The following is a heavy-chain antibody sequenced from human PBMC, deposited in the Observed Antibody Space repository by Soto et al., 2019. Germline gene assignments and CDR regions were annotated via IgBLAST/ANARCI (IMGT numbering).Heavy chain of an antibody. Sequence: ASVKVSCKASGYTFTSYGISWARQAPGQGLEWMGWISAYNGNTNYAQKLQGRVTMTTDTSTSTAYMELRSLRSDDTAVYYCARDWGGEATYYYGSGMDVWGQGTTVTVSS. CDR3: ARDWGGEATYYYGSGMDV. D-gene: IGHD3-10*01. CDR1: GYTFTSYG. V-gene: IGHV1-18*01. J-gene: IGHJ6*02. CDR2: ISAYNGNT.